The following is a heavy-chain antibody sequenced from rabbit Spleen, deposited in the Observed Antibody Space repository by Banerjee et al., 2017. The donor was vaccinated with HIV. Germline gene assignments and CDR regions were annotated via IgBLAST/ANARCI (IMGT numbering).Heavy chain of an antibody. Sequence: QEQVVESGGGLVKPEGSLKLSCTASGFSFSNKVVMCWVRQAPGKGLQWIGCMNTVSGNTVYATWAKGRFPISRTSSTTVALEMTSLTGADTATYFCARNYVNAFDPWGPGTLVTVS. D-gene: IGHD1-1*01. CDR3: ARNYVNAFDP. CDR2: MNTVSGNT. J-gene: IGHJ2*01. V-gene: IGHV1S45*01. CDR1: GFSFSNKVV.